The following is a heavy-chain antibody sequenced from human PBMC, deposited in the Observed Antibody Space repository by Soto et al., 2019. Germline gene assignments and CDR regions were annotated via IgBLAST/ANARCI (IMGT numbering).Heavy chain of an antibody. CDR3: ARDTNSAVGSFDT. V-gene: IGHV1-69*17. CDR2: ITPLFGIP. CDR1: GGTSRSLS. J-gene: IGHJ5*02. D-gene: IGHD2-21*01. Sequence: QVQLVQSGAEVKKPGSSVKVSCKASGGTSRSLSITWVRQAPGQGLEWMGGITPLFGIPNYPQKFQCRLTMTADKPTGIAYLVLTSLRSGATGVYFCARDTNSAVGSFDTWRRGTLVNVAS.